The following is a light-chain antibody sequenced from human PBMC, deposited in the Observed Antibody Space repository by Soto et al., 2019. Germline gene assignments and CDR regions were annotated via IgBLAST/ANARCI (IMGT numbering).Light chain of an antibody. CDR2: DVS. Sequence: QSALTQPASVSGSPGQSIAISCTGTSSDVGGYNYVSWYQQHPGKAPKLMIYDVSNRPSGVSNRFSGSNSNNTASLTTSGHQAEDEDYYYCCSYTGSNTLFVFGTGTKLTVL. CDR1: SSDVGGYNY. J-gene: IGLJ1*01. V-gene: IGLV2-14*01. CDR3: CSYTGSNTLFV.